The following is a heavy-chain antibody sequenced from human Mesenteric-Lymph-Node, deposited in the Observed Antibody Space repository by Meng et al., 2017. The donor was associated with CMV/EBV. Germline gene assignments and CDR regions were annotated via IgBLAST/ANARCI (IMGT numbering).Heavy chain of an antibody. CDR1: PHIFSRTA. CDR2: ISFDGYTK. J-gene: IGHJ4*02. CDR3: AGFDYSLYNFDY. Sequence: GGSLRLSCVASPHIFSRTAVHWVRQAPGKGLEWVAVISFDGYTKKYADSVKGRFTISRDNSKSTLYLQLNSARAEDTAVYYCAGFDYSLYNFDYWGQGTLVTVSS. V-gene: IGHV3-30-3*01. D-gene: IGHD4-11*01.